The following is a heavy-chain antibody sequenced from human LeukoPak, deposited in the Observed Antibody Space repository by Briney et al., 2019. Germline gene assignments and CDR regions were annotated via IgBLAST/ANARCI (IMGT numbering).Heavy chain of an antibody. J-gene: IGHJ6*03. Sequence: SGGTLRLSCAASGFTFSSYGMSWVRQAPGKGLEWVSAISGSGGSTYYADSVKGRFTISRDNSKNTLYLQMNSLRAEDTALYYRARVSRTYYDFWSGYYYYYMDVWGKGTTVTVSS. D-gene: IGHD3-3*01. CDR2: ISGSGGST. V-gene: IGHV3-23*01. CDR1: GFTFSSYG. CDR3: ARVSRTYYDFWSGYYYYYMDV.